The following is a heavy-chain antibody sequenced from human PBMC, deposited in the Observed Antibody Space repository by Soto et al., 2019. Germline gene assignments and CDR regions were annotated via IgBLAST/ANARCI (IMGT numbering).Heavy chain of an antibody. CDR3: ARDSQQWLRLPSGAFDI. CDR1: GGTFSSYA. J-gene: IGHJ3*02. CDR2: IIPIFGTA. V-gene: IGHV1-69*01. Sequence: SVKVSCKASGGTFSSYAISWVRQAPGQGLEWMGGIIPIFGTANYAQKFQGRVTITADESTSTAYMELSSLRSEDTAVYYCARDSQQWLRLPSGAFDIWGQGTMVTVSS. D-gene: IGHD5-12*01.